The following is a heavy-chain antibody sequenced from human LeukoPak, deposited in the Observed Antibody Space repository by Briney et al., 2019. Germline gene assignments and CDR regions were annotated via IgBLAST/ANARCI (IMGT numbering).Heavy chain of an antibody. V-gene: IGHV3-23*01. CDR2: ISGSGGST. Sequence: GGSLRLCCAASGFTFSSYAMSWVRQAPGKGLEWVSAISGSGGSTYYADSVKGRFTISRDNSKNTLYLQMNSLRAEDTAVYYCAKDLYDYVWGSYPYYFDYWGQGTLVTVSS. J-gene: IGHJ4*02. CDR1: GFTFSSYA. CDR3: AKDLYDYVWGSYPYYFDY. D-gene: IGHD3-16*01.